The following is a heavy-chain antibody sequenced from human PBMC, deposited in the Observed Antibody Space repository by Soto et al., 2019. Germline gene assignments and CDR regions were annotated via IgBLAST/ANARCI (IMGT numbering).Heavy chain of an antibody. CDR2: ISGSGGST. Sequence: LRLSCAASGFTFSSYAMSWVRQAPGKGLEWVSAISGSGGSTYYADSVKGRFTISRDNSKNTLYLQMNSLRAEDTAVYYCAKAMYYDILAHLDPWGQGTLVTVS. D-gene: IGHD3-9*01. J-gene: IGHJ5*02. CDR3: AKAMYYDILAHLDP. V-gene: IGHV3-23*01. CDR1: GFTFSSYA.